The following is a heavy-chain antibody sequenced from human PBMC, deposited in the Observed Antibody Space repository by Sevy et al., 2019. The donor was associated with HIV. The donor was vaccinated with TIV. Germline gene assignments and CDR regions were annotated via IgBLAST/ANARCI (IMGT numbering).Heavy chain of an antibody. D-gene: IGHD3-3*01. Sequence: GESLKISCAASGFTFSDYYMSWIRQAPGKGLEWVSYISSSGSTIYYADSVKGRFTISRDNAKNSLYLQMNSLRAEDTAVYYCARDQKLYYDFWSGYSQRGHYMDVWGKGTTVTVSS. V-gene: IGHV3-11*01. CDR2: ISSSGSTI. J-gene: IGHJ6*03. CDR3: ARDQKLYYDFWSGYSQRGHYMDV. CDR1: GFTFSDYY.